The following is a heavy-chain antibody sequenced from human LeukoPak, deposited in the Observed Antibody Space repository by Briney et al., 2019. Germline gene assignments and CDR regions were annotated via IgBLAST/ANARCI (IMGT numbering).Heavy chain of an antibody. Sequence: SETLSLTCAVSGVSISSGGYYWSWIRQPPGKGLEWIGYIYYSGSTNYNPSLKSRVTISVDASKNQFSLKLSSVTAADTAVYYCARIGPYSYGYWYFDYWGQGTLVTVSS. CDR1: GVSISSGGYY. J-gene: IGHJ4*02. V-gene: IGHV4-61*08. CDR2: IYYSGST. D-gene: IGHD5-18*01. CDR3: ARIGPYSYGYWYFDY.